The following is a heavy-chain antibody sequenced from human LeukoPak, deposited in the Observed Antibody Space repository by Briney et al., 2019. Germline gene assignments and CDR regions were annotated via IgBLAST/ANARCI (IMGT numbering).Heavy chain of an antibody. CDR1: GFTFSSYA. CDR3: EQTPPARAHRYDNGMDV. Sequence: GGSLRLSCAASGFTFSSYAMSWVRQAPGKGLEWVSAISGSGGSTYYADSVKGRFTISRDNSKNTLYLQMNSLRAEDTAVYYWEQTPPARAHRYDNGMDVWGQAPKVTVSS. J-gene: IGHJ6*02. D-gene: IGHD1-26*01. CDR2: ISGSGGST. V-gene: IGHV3-23*01.